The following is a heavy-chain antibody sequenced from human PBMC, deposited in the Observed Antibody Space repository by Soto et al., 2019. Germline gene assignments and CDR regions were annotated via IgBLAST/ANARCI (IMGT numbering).Heavy chain of an antibody. Sequence: QVQLVQSGAEVKKPGSSVKVSCKASGGTCNNYAISWVRQAPGQGLEWMGGIIPSVGTADYEEKIQGRVTMTADQSTSTVSMELNSLRSEDTAVYYSARDVGGDDVGGGERYYFDHWGQGTLLAVCS. J-gene: IGHJ4*02. CDR1: GGTCNNYA. D-gene: IGHD5-12*01. CDR2: IIPSVGTA. CDR3: ARDVGGDDVGGGERYYFDH. V-gene: IGHV1-69*01.